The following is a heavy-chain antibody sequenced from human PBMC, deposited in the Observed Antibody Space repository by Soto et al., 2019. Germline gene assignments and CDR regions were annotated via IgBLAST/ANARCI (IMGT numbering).Heavy chain of an antibody. J-gene: IGHJ4*02. D-gene: IGHD6-13*01. CDR3: AIAETSGTHYIDY. CDR1: GYSVNSYY. CDR2: VYYSGCN. V-gene: IGHV4-59*02. Sequence: SETLSLTCTVTGYSVNSYYMTCMRQPPGKGLECMGYVYYSGCNNYNPNLKSRVTISVDTSKNHISLRLKSVNAADTSVYYCAIAETSGTHYIDYWGQGSLVTVSS.